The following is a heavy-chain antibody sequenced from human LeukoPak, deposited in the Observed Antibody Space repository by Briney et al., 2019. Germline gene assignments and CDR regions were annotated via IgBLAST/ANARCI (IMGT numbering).Heavy chain of an antibody. Sequence: GSLRLSCAASGFTFSSYAMSWVRQAPGKGLEWVSAISGSGGSTYYADSVKGRFTISRDNSKNTLYLQMNSLRAEDTAVYYCAKDAVQLRYFDWLTRPTYYFDYWGQGTLVTVSS. V-gene: IGHV3-23*01. D-gene: IGHD3-9*01. CDR2: ISGSGGST. CDR1: GFTFSSYA. CDR3: AKDAVQLRYFDWLTRPTYYFDY. J-gene: IGHJ4*02.